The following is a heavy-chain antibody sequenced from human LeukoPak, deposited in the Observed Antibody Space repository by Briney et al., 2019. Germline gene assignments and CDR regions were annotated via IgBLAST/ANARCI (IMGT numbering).Heavy chain of an antibody. CDR2: IYYSGST. D-gene: IGHD7-27*01. Sequence: SETLSLTCTVSGGSISSYFWSWIRQPPGKGLEWIGYIYYSGSTNYNPSLKSRVTISVDRSKNQFSLKLSSVTAADTAVYYCAREPPGYYFDYWGQGTLVTVSS. J-gene: IGHJ4*02. V-gene: IGHV4-59*12. CDR3: AREPPGYYFDY. CDR1: GGSISSYF.